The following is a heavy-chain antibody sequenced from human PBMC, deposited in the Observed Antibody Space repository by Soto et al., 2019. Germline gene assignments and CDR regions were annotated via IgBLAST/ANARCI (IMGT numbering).Heavy chain of an antibody. Sequence: QVQLQESGPGLVKPSQTLSLICTVSGGFISNGDYHWSWIRQPPGKGLEWIGYTYPSGSTYYNASLRSRVTISIDASKNQFSLKLSSVTAADTAVYFCARDPLGYSSSHFFDQWGQGTLVTVSS. CDR1: GGFISNGDYH. CDR3: ARDPLGYSSSHFFDQ. V-gene: IGHV4-30-4*01. D-gene: IGHD6-6*01. CDR2: TYPSGST. J-gene: IGHJ4*02.